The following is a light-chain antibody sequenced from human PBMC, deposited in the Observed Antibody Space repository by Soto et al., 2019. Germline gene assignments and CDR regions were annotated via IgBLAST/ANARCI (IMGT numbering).Light chain of an antibody. CDR2: GAS. CDR1: QSLSSSY. J-gene: IGKJ4*01. Sequence: DIVLTQSPGTLSLSPGERATLSWRASQSLSSSYLAWYQQKPGQAPRLLIYGASNRATGIPDRFSGSGSGTDFTLTISRLEPEDFAVYYCQQYDNSPLTFGGGTKVDIK. CDR3: QQYDNSPLT. V-gene: IGKV3-20*01.